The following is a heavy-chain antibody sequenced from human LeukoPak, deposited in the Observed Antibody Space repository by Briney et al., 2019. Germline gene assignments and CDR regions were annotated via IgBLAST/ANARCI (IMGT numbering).Heavy chain of an antibody. CDR2: TYYRSKWSH. J-gene: IGHJ4*02. CDR3: ARAQGGIFDY. Sequence: SQTLSLTCAISGDSVSSNFATWSWIRQSPSRGLEWLGRTYYRSKWSHDYAVSVRSRITIDPDTSKNQFSLQLNSVTPEDTAIYYCARAQGGIFDYWGQGTLVTVSS. D-gene: IGHD1-26*01. V-gene: IGHV6-1*01. CDR1: GDSVSSNFAT.